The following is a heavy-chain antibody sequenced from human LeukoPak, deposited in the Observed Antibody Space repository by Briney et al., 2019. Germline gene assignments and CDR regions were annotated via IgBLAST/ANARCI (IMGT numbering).Heavy chain of an antibody. J-gene: IGHJ3*02. D-gene: IGHD3-3*01. Sequence: SETLSLTCTVSGGSISSYYWSWIRQAPGKGLEWIGYIYYSGSTNYNPSLKSRVTISVDTSKNQFSLKLSSVTAADTAVYYCARHDFWSGYYRTGNAFDIWGQGTMVTVSS. V-gene: IGHV4-59*08. CDR3: ARHDFWSGYYRTGNAFDI. CDR2: IYYSGST. CDR1: GGSISSYY.